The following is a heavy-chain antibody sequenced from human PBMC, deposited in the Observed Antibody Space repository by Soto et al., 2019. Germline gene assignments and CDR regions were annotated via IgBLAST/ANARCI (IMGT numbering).Heavy chain of an antibody. D-gene: IGHD3-3*01. Sequence: ASVKVSCKASGYTFTSYYMHWVRQAPGQGLEWMGIINPSGGSTSYAQRLQGRVTLTTDTSTSTVYMELRSLRSDDTAVYYCAKNGGYYDSWSGSYNWFDSWGHGTQVTVSS. CDR3: AKNGGYYDSWSGSYNWFDS. CDR2: INPSGGST. V-gene: IGHV1-46*01. CDR1: GYTFTSYY. J-gene: IGHJ5*01.